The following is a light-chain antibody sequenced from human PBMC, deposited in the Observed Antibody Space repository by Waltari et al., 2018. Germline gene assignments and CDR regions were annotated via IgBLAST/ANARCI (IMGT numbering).Light chain of an antibody. CDR3: QHYLRLPVT. CDR1: QSVSRA. Sequence: EIVLTQSPGTLSLSLGERATVSCRASQSVSRALAWYPQKPGQAPRLLIYGASTRATGIPDRFSGSGSGTDFSLTISRLEPDEFAVYYCQHYLRLPVTFGQGTTVEI. CDR2: GAS. V-gene: IGKV3-20*01. J-gene: IGKJ1*01.